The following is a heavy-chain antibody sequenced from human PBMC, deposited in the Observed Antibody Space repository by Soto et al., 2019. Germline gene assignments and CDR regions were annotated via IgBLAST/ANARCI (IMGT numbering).Heavy chain of an antibody. CDR2: IYDTGST. V-gene: IGHV4-59*01. Sequence: PETLSLTCTLSGGSISSYYWSWIRQPPGKGLEWIGYIYDTGSTTYNPSLKSRVAISVDTSQNQFSLKLSAVTAADTAVYYWARKSGVSWYFDYWGQGTLVTVSS. J-gene: IGHJ4*02. CDR3: ARKSGVSWYFDY. D-gene: IGHD6-13*01. CDR1: GGSISSYY.